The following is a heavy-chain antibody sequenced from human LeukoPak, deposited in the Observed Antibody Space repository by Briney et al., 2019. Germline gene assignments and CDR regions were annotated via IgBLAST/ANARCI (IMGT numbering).Heavy chain of an antibody. J-gene: IGHJ6*03. D-gene: IGHD6-25*01. CDR2: ISGSGGTT. CDR3: ARAEAAGDNRGGYYYFYMDV. CDR1: GFTFSSYA. Sequence: PGGSLRLSCAASGFTFSSYAMSWVRQAPGKGLEWVSVISGSGGTTYYADSVKGRFTISRDSSQSTLYLQMNSLRAEHTAVYYCARAEAAGDNRGGYYYFYMDVWGKGTTVTVSS. V-gene: IGHV3-23*01.